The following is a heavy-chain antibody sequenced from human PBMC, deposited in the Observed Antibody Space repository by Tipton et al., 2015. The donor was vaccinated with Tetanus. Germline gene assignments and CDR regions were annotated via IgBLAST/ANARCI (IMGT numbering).Heavy chain of an antibody. CDR3: ARENGGYDYYYYYGMDV. CDR2: ISESGDVT. D-gene: IGHD5-12*01. Sequence: GSLRLSCAASGFTFSSYAMSWVRQAPGKGLEWVSAISESGDVTYYADSVKGRFTISRDNSKNTLYLQMNSLRAEDTAVYYCARENGGYDYYYYYGMDVWGQGTTVTVSS. V-gene: IGHV3-23*01. CDR1: GFTFSSYA. J-gene: IGHJ6*02.